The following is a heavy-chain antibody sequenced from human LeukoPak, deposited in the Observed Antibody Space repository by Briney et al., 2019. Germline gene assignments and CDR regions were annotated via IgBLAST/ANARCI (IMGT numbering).Heavy chain of an antibody. V-gene: IGHV3-23*01. Sequence: GGSLRLSCAASGSNFENYAMSWVRQAPGKGLEWASSISGSGPSTDYADSVKGRFTISRDKSKNTLYPQMNSLRVEDTAVYYCARLPTFYYDSSHYHYDYWGQGTLVTVSS. CDR1: GSNFENYA. CDR2: ISGSGPST. CDR3: ARLPTFYYDSSHYHYDY. J-gene: IGHJ4*02. D-gene: IGHD3-22*01.